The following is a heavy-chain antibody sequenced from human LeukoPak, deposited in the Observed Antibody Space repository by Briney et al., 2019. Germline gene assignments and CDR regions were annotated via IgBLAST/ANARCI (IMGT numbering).Heavy chain of an antibody. CDR2: ISSSSSYT. CDR1: GFIFSDYY. Sequence: PGGSLRLSCAAPGFIFSDYYMSWIRQAPGKGLEWVSYISSSSSYTNYADSVKGRFTISGDNAKNSVYLQMNSLRAEDTAVYFCARDRVDTAMGTNFDYWGQGTLVTVSS. CDR3: ARDRVDTAMGTNFDY. D-gene: IGHD5-18*01. V-gene: IGHV3-11*06. J-gene: IGHJ4*02.